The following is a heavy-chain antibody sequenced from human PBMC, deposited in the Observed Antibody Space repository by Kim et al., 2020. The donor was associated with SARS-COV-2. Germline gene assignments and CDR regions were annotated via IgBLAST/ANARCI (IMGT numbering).Heavy chain of an antibody. J-gene: IGHJ3*02. CDR3: ARSGVWFGELLDAFDI. Sequence: KFQGRVTMTRDTSTSTVYMELSSLRSEDTAVYYCARSGVWFGELLDAFDIWGQGTMVTVSS. V-gene: IGHV1-46*01. D-gene: IGHD3-10*01.